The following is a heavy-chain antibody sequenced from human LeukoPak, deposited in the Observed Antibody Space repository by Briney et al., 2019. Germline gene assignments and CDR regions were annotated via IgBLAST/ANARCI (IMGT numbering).Heavy chain of an antibody. V-gene: IGHV1-18*01. CDR3: ARAGSGCYDPPEGY. CDR1: GYTFTSYG. J-gene: IGHJ4*02. D-gene: IGHD6-19*01. Sequence: GASVKVSCKASGYTFTSYGISWVRQAPGQGLEWMGWISAYNGNTNYAQKLQGRVTMTTDTSTSTAYMELRSLRSDDTAVYYCARAGSGCYDPPEGYWGQGTLVTVSS. CDR2: ISAYNGNT.